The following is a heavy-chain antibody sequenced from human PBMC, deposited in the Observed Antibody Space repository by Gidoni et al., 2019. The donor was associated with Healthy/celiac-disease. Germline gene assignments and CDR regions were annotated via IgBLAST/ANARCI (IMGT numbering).Heavy chain of an antibody. CDR3: ARDTFGSCFDY. CDR1: GFTFSSYS. CDR2: ISSSSSTI. Sequence: EVQLVESGGGLVQPGGSMRLSCAASGFTFSSYSMNWVRQAPGKGLEWVAYISSSSSTIYDADSVKGRFTISRDNAKNSLYLQMNSLRAEDTAVYYCARDTFGSCFDYWGQGTLVTVSS. V-gene: IGHV3-48*01. J-gene: IGHJ4*02. D-gene: IGHD2-15*01.